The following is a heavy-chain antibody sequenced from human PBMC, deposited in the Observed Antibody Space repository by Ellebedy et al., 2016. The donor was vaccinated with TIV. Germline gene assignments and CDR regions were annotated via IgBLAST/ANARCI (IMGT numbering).Heavy chain of an antibody. CDR1: GFTFSDYS. CDR2: ISTGSYYA. D-gene: IGHD1-26*01. J-gene: IGHJ4*02. CDR3: ARDRGGSYFDY. Sequence: PGGSLRLSCTVSGFTFSDYSINWVRQAPGKGLEWISSISTGSYYAYYADSVKGRFTISRDNAKDSLYLQMNSLRAEDTALYYCARDRGGSYFDYWGQGALVTVSS. V-gene: IGHV3-21*01.